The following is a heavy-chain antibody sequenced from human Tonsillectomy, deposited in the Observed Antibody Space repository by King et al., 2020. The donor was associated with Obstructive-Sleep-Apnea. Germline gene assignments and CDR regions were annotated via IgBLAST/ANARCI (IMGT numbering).Heavy chain of an antibody. J-gene: IGHJ4*02. CDR1: GFIFSTYN. D-gene: IGHD4-17*01. CDR3: TRPCVNYYGDFGN. V-gene: IGHV3-21*01. CDR2: IGGTTSYI. Sequence: VQLVESGGGLVKPGGSLRLSCAASGFIFSTYNMHWVRQAPGKGLEWVSSIGGTTSYIYYADSVKGRFNISRDNAKNSLYLEMNNLRAEDTAMYYCTRPCVNYYGDFGNWGQGTLVPVSS.